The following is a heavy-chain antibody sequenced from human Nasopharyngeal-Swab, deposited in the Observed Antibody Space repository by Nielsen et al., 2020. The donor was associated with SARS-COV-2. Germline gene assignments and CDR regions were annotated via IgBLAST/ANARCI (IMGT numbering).Heavy chain of an antibody. V-gene: IGHV2-70*01. J-gene: IGHJ4*02. Sequence: WIRQPPGKALEWLAFIDWDDDKYYSTSLKTRLTISKDTSKNQVVLTMTNMDPVDTATYYCVRIRDGFADYWGQGTLVTVSS. D-gene: IGHD5-24*01. CDR3: VRIRDGFADY. CDR2: IDWDDDK.